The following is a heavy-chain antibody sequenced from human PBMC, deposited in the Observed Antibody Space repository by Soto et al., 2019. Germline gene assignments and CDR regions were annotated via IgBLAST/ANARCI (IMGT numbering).Heavy chain of an antibody. CDR1: GYSINSGYY. CDR2: IYHGGST. Sequence: SETLSLTCAVSGYSINSGYYWGWLRQPPGKGLEWIGSIYHGGSTKYNPSLKSRVTISVDTSKNQFSLKLNSVTTADTAVYYCARWRGSTRRGIDYWGQGTLVTVSS. D-gene: IGHD2-2*01. J-gene: IGHJ4*02. CDR3: ARWRGSTRRGIDY. V-gene: IGHV4-38-2*01.